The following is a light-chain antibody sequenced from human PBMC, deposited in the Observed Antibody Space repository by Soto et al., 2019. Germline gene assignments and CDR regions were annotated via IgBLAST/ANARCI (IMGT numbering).Light chain of an antibody. V-gene: IGLV2-11*01. CDR2: DVT. CDR1: SSDVGGSNF. J-gene: IGLJ1*01. CDR3: SSYAGSYTWI. Sequence: QSVLTQPPSASGSPGQSVTISCTGTSSDVGGSNFVSWYQQHPGKAPQLLIYDVTKRPSGVPDRFSGSKSGNTAALTISGLQAEDEAEYFCSSYAGSYTWIFGSGTKVTVL.